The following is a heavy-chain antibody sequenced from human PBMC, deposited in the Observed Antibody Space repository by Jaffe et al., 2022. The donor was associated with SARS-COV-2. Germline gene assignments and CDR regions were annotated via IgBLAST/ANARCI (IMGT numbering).Heavy chain of an antibody. CDR1: GFTFSSYA. D-gene: IGHD5-18*01. V-gene: IGHV3-23*01. Sequence: EVQLLESGGGLVQPGGSLRLSCAASGFTFSSYAMSWVRQAPGKGLEWVSAISGSGGSTYYADSVKGRFTISRDNSKNTLYLQMNSLRAEDTAVYYCAKDLRVDTAMDWAYGMDVWGQGTTVTVSS. J-gene: IGHJ6*02. CDR2: ISGSGGST. CDR3: AKDLRVDTAMDWAYGMDV.